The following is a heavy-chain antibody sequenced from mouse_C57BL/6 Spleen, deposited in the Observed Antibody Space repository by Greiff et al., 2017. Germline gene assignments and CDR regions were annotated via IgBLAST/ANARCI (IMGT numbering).Heavy chain of an antibody. CDR2: IWTGGGT. CDR1: GFSLTSYA. J-gene: IGHJ1*03. Sequence: VHLVESGPGLVAPSQSLSITCTVSGFSLTSYAISWVRQPPGKGLEWLGVIWTGGGTNYTSALKSRLSISKDNSKSQVFLKMNSLQTDDTARYYCARFYYGSSSLYFDVWGTGTTVTVSS. V-gene: IGHV2-9-1*01. D-gene: IGHD1-1*01. CDR3: ARFYYGSSSLYFDV.